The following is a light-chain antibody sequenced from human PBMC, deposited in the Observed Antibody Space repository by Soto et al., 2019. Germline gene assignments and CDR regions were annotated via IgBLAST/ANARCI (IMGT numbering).Light chain of an antibody. Sequence: EIVLTQSPGTLSLSPGERAALSCRASESVSDGSLAWYQQKSGQAPRLLIYGASSRATGIPDRFSGSGSGTDFPLTISRLEPEDFAVSSCQQYGTSPPRFGQGTKVDIK. CDR3: QQYGTSPPR. J-gene: IGKJ1*01. CDR1: ESVSDGS. CDR2: GAS. V-gene: IGKV3-20*01.